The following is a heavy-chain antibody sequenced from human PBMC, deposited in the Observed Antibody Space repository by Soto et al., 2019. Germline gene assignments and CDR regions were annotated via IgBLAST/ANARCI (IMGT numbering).Heavy chain of an antibody. CDR3: ARINYYDSSGYYDYYFDY. Sequence: GGSLRLSCAASGFIFSSYSMNWVRQAPGKGLEWVSYISSSSGIIYYADSVKGRFTISRDNAKNSLYLQMNSLRDEDTAVYYCARINYYDSSGYYDYYFDYWGQGTLVTVSS. CDR2: ISSSSGII. J-gene: IGHJ4*02. V-gene: IGHV3-48*02. CDR1: GFIFSSYS. D-gene: IGHD3-22*01.